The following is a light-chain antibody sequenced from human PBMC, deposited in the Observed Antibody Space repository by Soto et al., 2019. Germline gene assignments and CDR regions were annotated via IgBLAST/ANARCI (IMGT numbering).Light chain of an antibody. CDR2: AAS. Sequence: DIQMTQSPSSLSASIGDRVTITCQASQNIDRYINWYQQKPGKAPKLLIYAASALHSGVPPRFSGSGSGTDITLTVSSLQLENIATNYCQQTHSRRWTFGQGTNVEVK. V-gene: IGKV1-39*01. J-gene: IGKJ1*01. CDR1: QNIDRY. CDR3: QQTHSRRWT.